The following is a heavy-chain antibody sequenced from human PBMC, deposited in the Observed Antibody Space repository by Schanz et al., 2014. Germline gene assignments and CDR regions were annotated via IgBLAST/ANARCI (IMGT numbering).Heavy chain of an antibody. CDR2: VSSRSDEI. CDR1: TFTFDHYA. CDR3: AKDLGVDCGDGCFNWYCDL. Sequence: VQLVESGGGVVQPGGSLRLSCSASTFTFDHYAMTWVRQAPGKGLEWVAAVSSRSDEIKYADSVRGRFTISRDNSRSTMYLQMNSLRAEDTAVYFCAKDLGVDCGDGCFNWYCDLWGRGTLVTVSS. V-gene: IGHV3-23*04. D-gene: IGHD2-21*02. J-gene: IGHJ2*01.